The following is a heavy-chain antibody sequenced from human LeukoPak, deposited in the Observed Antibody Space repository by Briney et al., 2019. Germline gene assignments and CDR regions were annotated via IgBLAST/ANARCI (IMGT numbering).Heavy chain of an antibody. Sequence: ASVRVSCKTSGYTFSNFGINWVRQAPGQGLEWIGWISGNNDNPNYGQKFQGRFTVTTDSSTTTAYMEQRILRFDDTAVYYCARDGTSTDDYWGQGTLVTVSS. CDR1: GYTFSNFG. D-gene: IGHD2-2*01. CDR3: ARDGTSTDDY. J-gene: IGHJ4*02. V-gene: IGHV1-18*01. CDR2: ISGNNDNP.